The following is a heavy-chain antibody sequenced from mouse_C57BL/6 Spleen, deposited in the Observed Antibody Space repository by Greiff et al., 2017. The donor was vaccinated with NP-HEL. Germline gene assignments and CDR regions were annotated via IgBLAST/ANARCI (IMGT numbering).Heavy chain of an antibody. CDR3: ARRDYDYDDFDY. D-gene: IGHD2-4*01. Sequence: EVNLVESGGGLVKPGGSLKLSCAASGFTFSDYGMHWVRQAPEKGLEWVAYISSGSSTIYYADTVKGRFTISRDNAKNTLFLQMTSLRSEDTAMYYCARRDYDYDDFDYWGQGTTLTVSS. V-gene: IGHV5-17*01. CDR2: ISSGSSTI. CDR1: GFTFSDYG. J-gene: IGHJ2*01.